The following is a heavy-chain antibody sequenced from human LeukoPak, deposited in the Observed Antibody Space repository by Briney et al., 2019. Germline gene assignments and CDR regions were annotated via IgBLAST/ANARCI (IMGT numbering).Heavy chain of an antibody. CDR3: ARTSLAGKRTDAFDI. D-gene: IGHD6-13*01. V-gene: IGHV4-59*01. CDR1: GGSISSYY. J-gene: IGHJ3*02. Sequence: KPSETLSLTCTVSGGSISSYYWSWIRQPPGKGLEWIGYIYYSGSTNYNPSLKSRVTISVDTSKNQFSLKLSSVTAADTAVYYCARTSLAGKRTDAFDIWGQGTMVTVSS. CDR2: IYYSGST.